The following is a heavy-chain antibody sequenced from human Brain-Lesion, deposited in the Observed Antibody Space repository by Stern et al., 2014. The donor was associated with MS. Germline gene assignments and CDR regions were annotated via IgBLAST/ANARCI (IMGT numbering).Heavy chain of an antibody. Sequence: QMQLVQSGAEVKKPGASVKVSCKVSGYTLTELSMHWVRQAPRKGLEWMGGFAPEDGETIYAQKFQGRVTMTEDTSTDTAYMELSSLRSEDTAVYYCATLSRGAGGNYYRHFDYWGQGTLVSVSS. CDR1: GYTLTELS. J-gene: IGHJ4*02. CDR2: FAPEDGET. CDR3: ATLSRGAGGNYYRHFDY. D-gene: IGHD1-26*01. V-gene: IGHV1-24*01.